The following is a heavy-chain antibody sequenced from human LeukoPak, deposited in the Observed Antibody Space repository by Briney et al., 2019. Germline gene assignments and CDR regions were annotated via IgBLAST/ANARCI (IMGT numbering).Heavy chain of an antibody. V-gene: IGHV1-18*04. D-gene: IGHD3-10*01. CDR2: ISAYNGNT. Sequence: ASVKVTCKASGYTFTSYGISWVRQAPGQGLEWMGWISAYNGNTNYAQKLQGRVTMTTDTSTSTAYMELRSLRSDDTAVYYCARSLRWFGELLGGGYYFDYWGQGTLVTVSS. J-gene: IGHJ4*02. CDR3: ARSLRWFGELLGGGYYFDY. CDR1: GYTFTSYG.